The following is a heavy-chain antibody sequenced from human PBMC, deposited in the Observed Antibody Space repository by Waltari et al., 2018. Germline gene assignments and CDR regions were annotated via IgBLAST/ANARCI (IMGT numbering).Heavy chain of an antibody. J-gene: IGHJ4*02. CDR1: GGSISSSSYY. CDR3: ARDARMATVYY. V-gene: IGHV4-39*07. Sequence: QLQLQESVPGLVKPSETLSLTCTVSGGSISSSSYYWVWSRQPPGKGLEWIGSIYYSGSKYDNQSVKSRVTISGDKSKNQLYLKLSSVTAADTAVYYCARDARMATVYYWGQGTLVIVSS. D-gene: IGHD4-4*01. CDR2: IYYSGSK.